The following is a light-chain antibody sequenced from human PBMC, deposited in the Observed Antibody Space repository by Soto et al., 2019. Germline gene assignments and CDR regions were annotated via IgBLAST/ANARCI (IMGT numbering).Light chain of an antibody. V-gene: IGKV1-5*03. J-gene: IGKJ1*01. Sequence: DIQMTQSPSTLSASVGYRFTITCRASQIISNWLAWYQQKPGKAPKLLIYRASALERGVPSRFTGSGSGTEFTLTISGLQPDDFAIYYCQQYDSFLWTFGQGTQVDI. CDR2: RAS. CDR3: QQYDSFLWT. CDR1: QIISNW.